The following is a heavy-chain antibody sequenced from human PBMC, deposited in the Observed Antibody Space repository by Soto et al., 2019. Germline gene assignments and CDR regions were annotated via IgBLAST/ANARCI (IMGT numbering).Heavy chain of an antibody. CDR2: IKSKTDGGTT. CDR1: GFTFSNAW. CDR3: PTGGYSSSSGKFYYYYYGMDV. J-gene: IGHJ6*02. Sequence: GGSLRLSCAASGFTFSNAWMSWVRQAPGKGLEWVGRIKSKTDGGTTDYAAPVKGRFTISRDDSKNTLYLQMNSLKTEDTAVYYCPTGGYSSSSGKFYYYYYGMDVWGQGTTVTVSS. V-gene: IGHV3-15*01. D-gene: IGHD6-6*01.